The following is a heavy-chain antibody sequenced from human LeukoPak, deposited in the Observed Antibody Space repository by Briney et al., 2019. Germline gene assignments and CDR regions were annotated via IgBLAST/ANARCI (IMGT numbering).Heavy chain of an antibody. CDR1: GYTFTSYG. D-gene: IGHD6-19*01. J-gene: IGHJ4*02. V-gene: IGHV1-18*01. CDR3: ARDPPRIAVAGTGDY. Sequence: APVKVSCKTSGYTFTSYGISWVRQAPGQGLEWMGWISTYNGNTDYAQNLQGRVTMTKDTSTSTAYMELRSLRSDDTAVYYCARDPPRIAVAGTGDYWGQGTLVTVSS. CDR2: ISTYNGNT.